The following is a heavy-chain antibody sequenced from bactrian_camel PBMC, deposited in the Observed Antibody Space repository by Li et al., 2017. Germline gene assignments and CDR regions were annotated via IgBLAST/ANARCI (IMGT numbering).Heavy chain of an antibody. CDR2: TSWNGDNT. CDR1: GFSFDDYA. J-gene: IGHJ4*01. Sequence: EVQLVESGGGLVQPGGSLRLSCVTSGFSFDDYAMGWVRQAPGKGLEWVSTTSWNGDNTNYADSVNGQFTMSRDNIKTTVYLQMNNLKPEDTAVYYCASDNQLKMVGQGTQVTVS. V-gene: IGHV3-1*01.